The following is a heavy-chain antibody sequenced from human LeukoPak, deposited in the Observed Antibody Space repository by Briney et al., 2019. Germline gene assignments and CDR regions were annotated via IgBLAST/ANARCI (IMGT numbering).Heavy chain of an antibody. CDR3: ARGSFYAPYGMDV. J-gene: IGHJ6*02. CDR2: ISSSSSYI. Sequence: GGSLRLSCAASGFTFSSYSMNWVRQAPGKGLEWVSSISSSSSYIYYADSVKGRFTISRDNAKNSLYLQMNSPRAEDTAVYYCARGSFYAPYGMDVWGQGTTVTVSS. V-gene: IGHV3-21*01. D-gene: IGHD3-16*01. CDR1: GFTFSSYS.